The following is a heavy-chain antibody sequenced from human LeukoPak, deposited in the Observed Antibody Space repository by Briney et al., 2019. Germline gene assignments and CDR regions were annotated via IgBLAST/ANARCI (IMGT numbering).Heavy chain of an antibody. Sequence: GGSLRLSCAASGFTFSNAWMSWVRQAPGKGPEWVGHIKSKFDGGTAEYGAPVKDRFTISRDDSKNTVYLQVNSLKTEDTAVYYCATDVPYTGGGAIVFWGQGTLVTVSS. CDR2: IKSKFDGGTA. CDR3: ATDVPYTGGGAIVF. J-gene: IGHJ4*02. V-gene: IGHV3-15*01. CDR1: GFTFSNAW. D-gene: IGHD3-16*02.